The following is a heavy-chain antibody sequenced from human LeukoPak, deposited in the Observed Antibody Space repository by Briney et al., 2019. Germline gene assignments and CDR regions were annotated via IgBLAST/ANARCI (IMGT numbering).Heavy chain of an antibody. V-gene: IGHV4-39*07. CDR1: GGSISSSSDY. CDR3: AREPLTGARSDSVGYFDY. CDR2: IYYSGST. D-gene: IGHD1-14*01. Sequence: SETLSLTCTVSGGSISSSSDYWGWIRQPPGKGLEWIGSIYYSGSTYYNPSLKSRVTISVDTSKNQFSLKLSPVTAADTAVYYCAREPLTGARSDSVGYFDYWGQGTLVTVSS. J-gene: IGHJ4*02.